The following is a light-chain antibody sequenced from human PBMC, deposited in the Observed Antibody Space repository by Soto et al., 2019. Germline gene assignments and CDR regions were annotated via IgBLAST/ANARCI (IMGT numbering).Light chain of an antibody. CDR2: GVS. Sequence: EIVLTQSPGTLSLSPGERATLSCRASQSVSHNYLAWYQQKPGHAPRLLIYGVSSRATGIPDRFGGSGSGTDFTLTISRLEPEDFAVYYCQHYSYSRYFSFGPGTKVEIK. CDR3: QHYSYSRYFS. CDR1: QSVSHNY. V-gene: IGKV3-20*01. J-gene: IGKJ3*01.